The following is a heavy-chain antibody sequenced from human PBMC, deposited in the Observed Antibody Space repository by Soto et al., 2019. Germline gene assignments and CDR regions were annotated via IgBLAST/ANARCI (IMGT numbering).Heavy chain of an antibody. CDR3: ARVLGIAAAGTSAWFDP. CDR2: IYYNGST. Sequence: PSETLSLTCTVSGGSISSYYWSWIRQPSGKGLEWIGYIYYNGSTNYNPSLKSRVTISVDTSKNQFSLKLSSVTAADTAVYYCARVLGIAAAGTSAWFDPWGQGTLVTVSS. CDR1: GGSISSYY. J-gene: IGHJ5*02. D-gene: IGHD6-13*01. V-gene: IGHV4-59*01.